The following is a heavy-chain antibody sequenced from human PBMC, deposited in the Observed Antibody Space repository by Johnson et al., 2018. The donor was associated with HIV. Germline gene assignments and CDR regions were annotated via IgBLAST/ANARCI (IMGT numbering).Heavy chain of an antibody. CDR1: GFTFSSNP. CDR3: ARGFVRISMILVADAFDL. CDR2: MSYDGINK. J-gene: IGHJ3*01. Sequence: VQLVESGGGVVQPGRSLRLSCAASGFTFSSNPMHWVRQAPGKGLEWVAVMSYDGINKYYADSVKGRFTISRDNSKNTLYLQMNSLRPEDTAVYYCARGFVRISMILVADAFDLWGQGTMVTVSS. D-gene: IGHD3-22*01. V-gene: IGHV3-30-3*01.